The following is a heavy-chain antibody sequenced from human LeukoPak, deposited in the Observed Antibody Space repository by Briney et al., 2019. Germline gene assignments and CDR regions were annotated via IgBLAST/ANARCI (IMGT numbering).Heavy chain of an antibody. V-gene: IGHV3-74*01. D-gene: IGHD1-14*01. CDR3: AKEPGP. CDR1: GFIFSNYW. J-gene: IGHJ5*02. CDR2: INSDGSST. Sequence: GGSLRLSCAASGFIFSNYWLHWVRQAPGKGLVWVSRINSDGSSTNYADSVKGRFTISRDNTKNTLYLQMNSLRAEDTAVYYCAKEPGPWGQGTLVTVSS.